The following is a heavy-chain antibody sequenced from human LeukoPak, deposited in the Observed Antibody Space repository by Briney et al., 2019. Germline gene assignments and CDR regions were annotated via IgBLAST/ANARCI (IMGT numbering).Heavy chain of an antibody. CDR2: IKTDGSST. J-gene: IGHJ5*02. D-gene: IGHD1-1*01. Sequence: PGGSLRLSCLPSGFTFSSFWMHWVRQTPGKGLVWVSRIKTDGSSTDYADSVKGRFTISRDNARNTLYLQMDSLRVEDTAVYYCVRETRIGSSGTQGWFDPWGQGTLVTVSS. V-gene: IGHV3-74*01. CDR1: GFTFSSFW. CDR3: VRETRIGSSGTQGWFDP.